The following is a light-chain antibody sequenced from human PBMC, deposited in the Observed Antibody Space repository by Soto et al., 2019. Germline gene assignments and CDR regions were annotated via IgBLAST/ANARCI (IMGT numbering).Light chain of an antibody. J-gene: IGKJ2*01. V-gene: IGKV1-13*02. CDR1: QGISSA. CDR3: QLFNSDTRVYT. Sequence: AIQLTQSPSSLSASVGDRVTITCRASQGISSALAWYQQKPGKAPKLLICDASGLESGVASRFSGSGSGTAVTLTICRLPPEDFANYYWQLFNSDTRVYTFGQGNKLEIK. CDR2: DAS.